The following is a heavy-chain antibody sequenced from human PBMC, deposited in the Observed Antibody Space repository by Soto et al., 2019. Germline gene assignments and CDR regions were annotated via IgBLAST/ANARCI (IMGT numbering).Heavy chain of an antibody. CDR2: IIPMFGTP. V-gene: IGHV1-69*06. J-gene: IGHJ6*02. Sequence: SVKVSCKASGGTSSNYVISWVRQAPGQGLEWMGGIIPMFGTPIYAQKFQGRVSITADTSTSTAYMELSSLRSEDTAVYYCAIAIYCGGDCYSRPGDAANSYSGMDVWGQRTTVTVS. CDR1: GGTSSNYV. D-gene: IGHD2-21*02. CDR3: AIAIYCGGDCYSRPGDAANSYSGMDV.